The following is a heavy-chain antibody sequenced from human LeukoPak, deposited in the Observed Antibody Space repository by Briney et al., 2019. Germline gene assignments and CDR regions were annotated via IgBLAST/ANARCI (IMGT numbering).Heavy chain of an antibody. CDR2: IIPIFGTA. CDR1: GGTFSSYA. V-gene: IGHV1-69*06. D-gene: IGHD3-10*01. J-gene: IGHJ5*02. Sequence: SVKVSCKASGGTFSSYAISWVRQPPGQGLEWMGGIIPIFGTANYAHKFQDRVTITAEKYTSTPYMQPNSLRSEDAAVFYCRREEKELGNWLDPWGQGKLVTVSS. CDR3: RREEKELGNWLDP.